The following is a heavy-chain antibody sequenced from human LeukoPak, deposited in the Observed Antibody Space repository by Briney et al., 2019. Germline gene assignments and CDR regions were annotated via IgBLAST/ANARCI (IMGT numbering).Heavy chain of an antibody. CDR3: ARYYCPGGICLGFDY. CDR2: IYYTGST. D-gene: IGHD2-8*02. V-gene: IGHV4-59*01. Sequence: PSETLSLTCTVSGASISSYYWSWIRQPPGKGLEWIGYIYYTGSTNYNPSLTSRVTISVDTSKNQFSLKLTSVTAADTAVYFCARYYCPGGICLGFDYWGQGALVTVSS. CDR1: GASISSYY. J-gene: IGHJ4*02.